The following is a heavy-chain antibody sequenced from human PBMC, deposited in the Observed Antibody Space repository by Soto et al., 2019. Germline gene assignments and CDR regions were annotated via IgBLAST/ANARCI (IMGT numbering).Heavy chain of an antibody. CDR2: INPNSGGT. CDR3: ASLGGGSATEPLEV. D-gene: IGHD2-15*01. CDR1: GYTFTVYY. J-gene: IGHJ6*04. V-gene: IGHV1-2*04. Sequence: ASVKVSCKASGYTFTVYYMHWVRQAPGQGLEWMGWINPNSGGTNYAQKFQGWVTMTRDTSISTAYMELSRLRSDDTAVYYCASLGGGSATEPLEVWGKGTTVTVSS.